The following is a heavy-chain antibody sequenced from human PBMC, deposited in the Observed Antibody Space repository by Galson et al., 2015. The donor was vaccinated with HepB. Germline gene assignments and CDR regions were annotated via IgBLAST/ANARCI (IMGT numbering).Heavy chain of an antibody. D-gene: IGHD6-6*01. CDR1: GGTFSSYA. CDR3: ARHTMSSIAARPISYYYYGMDV. J-gene: IGHJ6*02. V-gene: IGHV1-69*13. CDR2: IIPIFGIA. Sequence: SVKVSCKASGGTFSSYAISWVRQAPGQGLEWMGGIIPIFGIANYAQKFQGRVTITADESTSTAYMELSSLRSEDTAVYYCARHTMSSIAARPISYYYYGMDVWGQGTTVTVSS.